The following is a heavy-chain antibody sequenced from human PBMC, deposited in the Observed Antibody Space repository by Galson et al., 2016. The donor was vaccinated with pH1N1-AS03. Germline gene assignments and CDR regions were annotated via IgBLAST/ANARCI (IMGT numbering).Heavy chain of an antibody. CDR2: IIPLSGTT. Sequence: QSGAEVKKPGESLRISCKASGGTFATFAVSWVRQARGQGLEWMGGIIPLSGTTNYAQKFQGRLTITADDSTGTASMELSSLTSDDTAVYYCARDRYRDTSTDFYESAYWGQGTLVTVSS. J-gene: IGHJ4*02. V-gene: IGHV1-69*01. D-gene: IGHD2/OR15-2a*01. CDR1: GGTFATFA. CDR3: ARDRYRDTSTDFYESAY.